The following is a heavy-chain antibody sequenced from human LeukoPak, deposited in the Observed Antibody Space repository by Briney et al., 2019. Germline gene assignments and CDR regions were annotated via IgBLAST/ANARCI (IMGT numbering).Heavy chain of an antibody. Sequence: GGSLRLSCAASGFTFSSYAMSWVRQAPGKGLEWVSAISGSGGSTYYADSVKGRFTISRDNAKNSLYLRMNSLRAEDTALYHCAKDRRPTVSGGYFDLWGRGTLVIVSS. CDR2: ISGSGGST. V-gene: IGHV3-23*01. D-gene: IGHD3-10*01. CDR3: AKDRRPTVSGGYFDL. CDR1: GFTFSSYA. J-gene: IGHJ2*01.